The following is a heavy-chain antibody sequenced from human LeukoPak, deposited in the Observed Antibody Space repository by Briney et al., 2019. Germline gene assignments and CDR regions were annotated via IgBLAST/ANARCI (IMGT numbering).Heavy chain of an antibody. CDR3: ARDWGRYCSGGFCDVLGY. V-gene: IGHV3-7*01. D-gene: IGHD2-15*01. Sequence: GGSLRLSCAASGFTFSSYWMSWVRQAPGRGLEWVANIKRDGSEKYYVDSVKGRFTISRDNAKNSLYPQMNSLRAEDTAVYYCARDWGRYCSGGFCDVLGYWGQGTLVTVSS. CDR1: GFTFSSYW. CDR2: IKRDGSEK. J-gene: IGHJ4*02.